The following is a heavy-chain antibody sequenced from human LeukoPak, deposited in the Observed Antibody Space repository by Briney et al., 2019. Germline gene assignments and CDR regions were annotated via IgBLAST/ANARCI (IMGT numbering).Heavy chain of an antibody. D-gene: IGHD1-26*01. CDR2: ISGSGGST. CDR1: GYFFPNA. CDR3: TIRSGSYYYFDY. Sequence: PGGSLRLSCTISGYFFPNAWLNWVRQAPGKGLEWVSGISGSGGSTYYADSVKGRFTISRDNSKNTLYLQMNSLRAEDTAVYYCTIRSGSYYYFDYWGQGTLVTVSS. V-gene: IGHV3-23*01. J-gene: IGHJ4*02.